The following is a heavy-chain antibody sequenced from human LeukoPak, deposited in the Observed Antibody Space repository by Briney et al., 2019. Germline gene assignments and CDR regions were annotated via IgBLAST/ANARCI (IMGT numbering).Heavy chain of an antibody. CDR3: ARDLGGGLQVFDY. J-gene: IGHJ4*02. CDR1: GGSISSSSYY. CDR2: IYYSGST. V-gene: IGHV4-39*02. Sequence: SETLSLTCTVSGGSISSSSYYWGWIRQPPGKGLEWIGSIYYSGSTYYNPSLKSRVTISVDTSKNQFSLKLSSVTAADTAVYYCARDLGGGLQVFDYWGQGTLVTVSA. D-gene: IGHD4-11*01.